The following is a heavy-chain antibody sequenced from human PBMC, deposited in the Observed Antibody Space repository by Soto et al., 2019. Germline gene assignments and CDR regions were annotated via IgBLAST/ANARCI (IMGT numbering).Heavy chain of an antibody. J-gene: IGHJ6*02. V-gene: IGHV1-18*01. Sequence: QVQLVQSGAEVKKPGATVKVSCEASGYTFTSYGISWVRQAPGQGLEWMGWISAYNGNTNYAQKLQGRVTMTTDTSTSTAYMELRSLRFDDTAVYYCARQQWLVQYYYYGMDVWGQGTTVTVSS. CDR1: GYTFTSYG. D-gene: IGHD6-19*01. CDR3: ARQQWLVQYYYYGMDV. CDR2: ISAYNGNT.